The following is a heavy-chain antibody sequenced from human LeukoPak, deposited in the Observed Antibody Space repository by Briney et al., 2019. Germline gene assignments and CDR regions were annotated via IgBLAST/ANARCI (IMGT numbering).Heavy chain of an antibody. CDR1: GFTFSSYA. Sequence: PGGSLRLSCGASGFTFSSYAMHWVRQAPGKGLEWVAVISYDGSNKYYADSVKGRFTISRDNSKNTLYLQMNSLRAEDTAVYYCARDTPPRKEKGFFDYGAQEPRVTVPS. CDR3: ARDTPPRKEKGFFDY. V-gene: IGHV3-30-3*01. J-gene: IGHJ4*02. CDR2: ISYDGSNK.